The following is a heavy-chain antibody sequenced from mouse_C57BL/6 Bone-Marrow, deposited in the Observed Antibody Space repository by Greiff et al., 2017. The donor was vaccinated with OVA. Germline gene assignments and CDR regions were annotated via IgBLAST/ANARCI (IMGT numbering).Heavy chain of an antibody. CDR3: ARHAVITTVVAVDY. J-gene: IGHJ2*01. CDR2: ISSGGSYT. D-gene: IGHD1-1*01. V-gene: IGHV5-6*01. CDR1: GFTFSSYG. Sequence: EVQLMESGGDLVKPGGSLKLSCAASGFTFSSYGMSWVRQTPDKRLEWVATISSGGSYTYYPDSVKGRFTISRDNAKNTLDLQMSSLKSEDTAMYYCARHAVITTVVAVDYWGQGTTLTVSS.